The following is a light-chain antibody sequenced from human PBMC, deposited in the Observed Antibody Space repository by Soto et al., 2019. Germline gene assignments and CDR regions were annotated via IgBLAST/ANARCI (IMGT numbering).Light chain of an antibody. Sequence: EIVLTQSPGTLSLSPGERATLSCWASQSVSFSYLAWYQQKPGQAPRLLIYGASSRAAGIPNRFSGSGSGTDFTLTISRLEPEDFALYYCQQYGSSPGTFGQGTNLEIK. CDR1: QSVSFSY. CDR2: GAS. J-gene: IGKJ2*01. CDR3: QQYGSSPGT. V-gene: IGKV3-20*01.